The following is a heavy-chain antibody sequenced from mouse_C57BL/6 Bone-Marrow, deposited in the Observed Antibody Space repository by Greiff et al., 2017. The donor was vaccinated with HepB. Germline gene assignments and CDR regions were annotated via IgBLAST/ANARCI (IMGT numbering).Heavy chain of an antibody. J-gene: IGHJ4*01. CDR1: GYTFTDYY. CDR3: AREVTTVVGAMDC. D-gene: IGHD1-1*01. CDR2: INPYNGGT. V-gene: IGHV1-19*01. Sequence: VQLQQSGPVLVKPGASVKMSCKASGYTFTDYYMHWVKQSHGKSLEWIGVINPYNGGTSYNQKFKGKATLTVDKSSSTAYMELNSLTSEDSAVYDCAREVTTVVGAMDCWGKGTTVTVSS.